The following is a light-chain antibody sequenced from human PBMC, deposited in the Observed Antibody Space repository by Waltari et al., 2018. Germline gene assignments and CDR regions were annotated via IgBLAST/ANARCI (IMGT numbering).Light chain of an antibody. Sequence: EIVLTQSPGTLSLSPGERATLSCRTSQSVKGTLASYQQKPGHPPRLLLYGSSTRATGIPDRCSGSGCGTDFTLTISRLEPEDFAVYYCQHYVSLPVTFGQGTKVDIK. J-gene: IGKJ1*01. CDR2: GSS. CDR3: QHYVSLPVT. V-gene: IGKV3-20*01. CDR1: QSVKGT.